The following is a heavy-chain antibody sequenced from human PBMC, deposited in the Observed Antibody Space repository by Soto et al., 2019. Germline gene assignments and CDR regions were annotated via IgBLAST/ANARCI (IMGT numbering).Heavy chain of an antibody. Sequence: QITLKESGPTLVKPTQTLTLTCTFSGFSLSTSGVGVGWIRQPPGKALEWLALIYWDDDKRYRPSLKSRLTITKDTSKNQVILTMTNMDPVDTATYYCARDSSSHYGFDYWGQGTLVTVSS. V-gene: IGHV2-5*02. D-gene: IGHD3-22*01. CDR2: IYWDDDK. CDR1: GFSLSTSGVG. CDR3: ARDSSSHYGFDY. J-gene: IGHJ4*02.